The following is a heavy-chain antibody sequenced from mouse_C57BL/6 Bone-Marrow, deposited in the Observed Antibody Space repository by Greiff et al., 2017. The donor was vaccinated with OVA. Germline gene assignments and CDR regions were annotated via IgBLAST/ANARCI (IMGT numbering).Heavy chain of an antibody. Sequence: QVHVKQSGPELVKPGASVKLSCKASGYTFTSYDINWVKQRPGQGLEWIGWIYPRDGSTKYNEKFKGKATLTVDTSSSTAYMELHSLTSEDSAVYFCARFYYDYDDAMDYWGQGTSVTVSS. CDR1: GYTFTSYD. V-gene: IGHV1-85*01. D-gene: IGHD2-4*01. J-gene: IGHJ4*01. CDR3: ARFYYDYDDAMDY. CDR2: IYPRDGST.